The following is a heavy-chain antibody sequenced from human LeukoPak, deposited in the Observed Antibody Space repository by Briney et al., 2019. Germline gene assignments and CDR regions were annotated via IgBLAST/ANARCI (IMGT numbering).Heavy chain of an antibody. V-gene: IGHV3-30*02. CDR2: IRYDGSNK. CDR3: AKDVAYCSGGSCGY. J-gene: IGHJ4*02. CDR1: GFTFSSYG. Sequence: GGSLRLSCAASGFTFSSYGMHWVRQAPGKGLEWVAFIRYDGSNKYYADSVKGRFTISRDNSKNTLYLQMNSLRAEDTAVYYCAKDVAYCSGGSCGYWGQGTLVTVSS. D-gene: IGHD2-15*01.